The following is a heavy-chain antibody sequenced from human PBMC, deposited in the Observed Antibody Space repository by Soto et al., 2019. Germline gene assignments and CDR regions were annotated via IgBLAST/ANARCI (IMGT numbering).Heavy chain of an antibody. CDR2: LGSDGFGA. J-gene: IGHJ4*02. D-gene: IGHD3-16*01. CDR1: GFSLSPYW. V-gene: IGHV3-74*03. Sequence: GSLRLSCAASGFSLSPYWMHWVRQAPGRGLEWVSRLGSDGFGAAYADSVKGRFFISRDIARNTLFLQMNSLRADDTAVYYCARDLGGPDYWGRGTSVTVSS. CDR3: ARDLGGPDY.